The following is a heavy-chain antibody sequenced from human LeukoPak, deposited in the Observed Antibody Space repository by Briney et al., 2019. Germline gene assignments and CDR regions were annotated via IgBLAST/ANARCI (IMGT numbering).Heavy chain of an antibody. Sequence: QSGGSLRLSCAASGFTLSSFTMHWVRQAPGKGLEWVAVISYDGQRKYYADSVKGRFTISRDTSKDTLFLQMNSLRAEDTAVYYCAELGITMIGGVWGKGTTVTISS. CDR2: ISYDGQRK. V-gene: IGHV3-30*04. CDR1: GFTLSSFT. CDR3: AELGITMIGGV. D-gene: IGHD3-10*02. J-gene: IGHJ6*04.